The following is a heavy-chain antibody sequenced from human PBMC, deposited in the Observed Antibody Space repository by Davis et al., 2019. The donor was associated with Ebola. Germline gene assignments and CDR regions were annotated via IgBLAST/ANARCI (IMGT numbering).Heavy chain of an antibody. CDR3: ARHPDYDFWSGYPRGWFDP. D-gene: IGHD3-3*01. J-gene: IGHJ5*02. CDR2: VYYSGST. Sequence: MPSETLSLTCIVSGGSTSGSLWSWWSWIRQSPGKQLEWIGYVYYSGSTNYNPSLKSRVTISVDTSKNQFSLKLSSVTAADTAVYYCARHPDYDFWSGYPRGWFDPWGQGTLVTVSS. CDR1: GGSTSGSL. V-gene: IGHV4-59*08.